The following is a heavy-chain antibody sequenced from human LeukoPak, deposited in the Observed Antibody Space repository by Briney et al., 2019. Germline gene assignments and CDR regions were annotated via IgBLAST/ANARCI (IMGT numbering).Heavy chain of an antibody. CDR2: INPSGGST. D-gene: IGHD3-10*01. CDR1: GYTFTSYY. Sequence: GASVKVSCKASGYTFTSYYMHWVRQAPGQGLEWMGIINPSGGSTSYAQKLQGRVTMTTDTSTSTAYMELRSLRSDDTAVYYCARSADMVPIDYWGQGTLVTVSS. CDR3: ARSADMVPIDY. J-gene: IGHJ4*02. V-gene: IGHV1-46*01.